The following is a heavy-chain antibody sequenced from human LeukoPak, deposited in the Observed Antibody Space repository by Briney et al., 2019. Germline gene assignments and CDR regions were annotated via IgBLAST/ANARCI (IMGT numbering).Heavy chain of an antibody. V-gene: IGHV4-4*02. D-gene: IGHD5-12*01. CDR2: IYHSGTT. Sequence: PSETLSLTCAVSGGSISSSNWWTWVRQPPGKGLEWLGEIYHSGTTNFNPSLKSRVTISVDKSKNQFSLNLSSVTSAVTAVFYCGRAGIRRGNKGYEIDYWGQGTLVTVPS. CDR1: GGSISSSNW. CDR3: GRAGIRRGNKGYEIDY. J-gene: IGHJ4*02.